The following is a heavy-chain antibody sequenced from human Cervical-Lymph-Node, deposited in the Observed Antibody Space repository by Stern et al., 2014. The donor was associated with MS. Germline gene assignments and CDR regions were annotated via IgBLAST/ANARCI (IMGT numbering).Heavy chain of an antibody. J-gene: IGHJ4*02. Sequence: QVKLGQSGGGVVQPGRSLRLSCAASGFIFNYYAMYWVRQAPGKGLQWVAVISNDGSSRDYADSVKGRFTISRDNSKNTLFLQMNSLRVEDTGVYYCASRYDYGDYIYWGQGTLVTVSS. CDR1: GFIFNYYA. D-gene: IGHD4-17*01. CDR3: ASRYDYGDYIY. CDR2: ISNDGSSR. V-gene: IGHV3-30*04.